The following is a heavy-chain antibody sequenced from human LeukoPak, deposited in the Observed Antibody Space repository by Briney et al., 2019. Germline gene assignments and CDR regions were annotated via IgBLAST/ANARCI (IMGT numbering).Heavy chain of an antibody. CDR1: GGSISSYY. CDR3: ARDNCSYGYYAFDI. V-gene: IGHV4-59*01. D-gene: IGHD5-18*01. J-gene: IGHJ3*02. Sequence: SETLSLTCTVSGGSISSYYWSWIRQPPGKGLEWIGYIYYSGSTNYNPSLKSRVTISVDTSKNQFSLKLSSVTAADTAVYYCARDNCSYGYYAFDIWGQGTMVTVSS. CDR2: IYYSGST.